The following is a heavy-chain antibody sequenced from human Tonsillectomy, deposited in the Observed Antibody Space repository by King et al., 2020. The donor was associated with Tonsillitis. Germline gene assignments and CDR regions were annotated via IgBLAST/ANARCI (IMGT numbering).Heavy chain of an antibody. CDR2: ISHDGNNN. D-gene: IGHD5-24*01. CDR3: AKGTRELDY. CDR1: GLTFSSHA. Sequence: VQLEESGGGVVQPGRSLGLSCEVSGLTFSSHAMHWVRQAPGRGLEWVAAISHDGNNNYYADSVKGRFTISRDNSKNTLYLQMNSLRAEDTAVYYCAKGTRELDYWGQGTLVTVSS. J-gene: IGHJ4*02. V-gene: IGHV3-30*18.